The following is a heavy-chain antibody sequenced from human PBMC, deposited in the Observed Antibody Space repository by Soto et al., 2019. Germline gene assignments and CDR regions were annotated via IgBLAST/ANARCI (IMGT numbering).Heavy chain of an antibody. D-gene: IGHD2-15*01. J-gene: IGHJ6*02. V-gene: IGHV3-21*01. CDR1: GFTFSSYS. CDR2: ISSSSSYI. CDR3: ARDSGDCSGGSCYSNDYYYYGMDV. Sequence: PGGSLRLSCAASGFTFSSYSMNWVRQAPGKGLEWVSSISSSSSYIYYADSVKGRFTISRDNAKNSLYLQMNSLRAEDTAVYYCARDSGDCSGGSCYSNDYYYYGMDVWGQGTTVTVSS.